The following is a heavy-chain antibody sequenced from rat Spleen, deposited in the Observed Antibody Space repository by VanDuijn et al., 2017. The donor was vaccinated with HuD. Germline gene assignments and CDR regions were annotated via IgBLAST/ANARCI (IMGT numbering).Heavy chain of an antibody. CDR3: TRENWVVDA. D-gene: IGHD3-6*01. Sequence: EVQLVESGGGLVQPGRSLKLSCGASGFTFSNYGMHWIRQAKTKGLEWVGSISPSGGTTYYRDSVRGRFTISRDNAQSTLYLQMNSLRYEDTATYYCTRENWVVDAWGQGASVTVSS. CDR1: GFTFSNYG. CDR2: ISPSGGTT. J-gene: IGHJ4*01. V-gene: IGHV5-19*01.